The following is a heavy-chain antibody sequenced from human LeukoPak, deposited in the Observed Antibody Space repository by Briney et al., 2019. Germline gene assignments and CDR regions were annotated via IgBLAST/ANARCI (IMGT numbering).Heavy chain of an antibody. Sequence: ASETLSLTCAVSGGSISSSNWWSWVRQPPGKGLEWIGEIYHSGSTNYNPSLKSRVTISVDKSKNQFSLKLSSVTAADTAVYYCARGGLGLKRGDYFDYWGQGTLVTVSS. V-gene: IGHV4-4*02. D-gene: IGHD5-24*01. CDR2: IYHSGST. CDR3: ARGGLGLKRGDYFDY. CDR1: GGSISSSNW. J-gene: IGHJ4*02.